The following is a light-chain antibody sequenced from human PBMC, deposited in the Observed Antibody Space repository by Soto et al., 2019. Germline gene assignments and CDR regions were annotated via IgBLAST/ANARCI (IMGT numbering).Light chain of an antibody. V-gene: IGLV1-51*02. CDR3: AAWDTSLSGGV. CDR2: ENN. CDR1: SSNIGSDF. J-gene: IGLJ3*02. Sequence: QSVLTQPPSVSAAPGQKVTFSCSGSSSNIGSDFVSWYQQLPGTAPQLLIYENNKRPSGIPDRFSGSKSATSATLGITGLQTGDEADYYCAAWDTSLSGGVFGGGTKVTVL.